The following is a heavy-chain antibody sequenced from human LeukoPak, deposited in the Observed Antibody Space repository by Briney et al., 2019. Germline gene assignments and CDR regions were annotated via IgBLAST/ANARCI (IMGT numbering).Heavy chain of an antibody. CDR3: ARVGARGITMVRGAQWDFDY. J-gene: IGHJ4*02. CDR2: IYYSGST. CDR1: GGSISSSSYY. D-gene: IGHD3-10*01. V-gene: IGHV4-39*07. Sequence: PSETLSLTCTVSGGSISSSSYYWGWIRQPPGKGLEWIGSIYYSGSTYYNPSLKSRVTISVDTSKNQFSLKLSSVTAADTAVYYCARVGARGITMVRGAQWDFDYWGQGTLVTVSS.